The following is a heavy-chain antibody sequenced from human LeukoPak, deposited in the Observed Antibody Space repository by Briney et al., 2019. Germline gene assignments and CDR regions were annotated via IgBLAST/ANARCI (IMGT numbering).Heavy chain of an antibody. Sequence: ASVKVSCKASGYTFTGYYMHWVRQAPGQGLEWMGWINPNSGGTNYAQKFQGRVTMTRDTSISTAYMELSRLRSDDTAVYYCAFDYYDSRGDPDYFDYWGQGTLVTVSS. CDR1: GYTFTGYY. CDR2: INPNSGGT. CDR3: AFDYYDSRGDPDYFDY. D-gene: IGHD3-22*01. V-gene: IGHV1-2*02. J-gene: IGHJ4*02.